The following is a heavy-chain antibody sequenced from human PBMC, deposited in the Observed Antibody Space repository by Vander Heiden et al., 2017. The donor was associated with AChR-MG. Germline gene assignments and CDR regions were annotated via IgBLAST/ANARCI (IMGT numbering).Heavy chain of an antibody. V-gene: IGHV3-30-3*01. J-gene: IGHJ3*02. CDR1: GFTFSSYA. Sequence: QVQLVESGGGVVQPGRSLRLSCAASGFTFSSYAMHWVRQAPGKGLEWVAVISYDGSNKYYADSVKGRFTISRDNSKNTLYLQMNSLRAEDTAVYYCARDFITMVQGVDSGYDAFDIWGQGTMVTVSS. CDR3: ARDFITMVQGVDSGYDAFDI. D-gene: IGHD3-10*01. CDR2: ISYDGSNK.